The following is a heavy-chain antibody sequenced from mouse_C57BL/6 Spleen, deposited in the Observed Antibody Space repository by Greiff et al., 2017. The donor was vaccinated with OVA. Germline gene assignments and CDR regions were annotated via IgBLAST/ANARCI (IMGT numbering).Heavy chain of an antibody. J-gene: IGHJ2*01. D-gene: IGHD3-2*02. Sequence: EVQLKESGPGLVKPSQSLSLTCSVTGYSITSGYYWNWIRQFPGNKLEWMGYISYDGSNNYNPSLKNRISITRDTSKNQFFLKLNSVTTEDTATDYCAREQLRLYFDYWGQGTTLTVSS. CDR2: ISYDGSN. CDR1: GYSITSGYY. CDR3: AREQLRLYFDY. V-gene: IGHV3-6*01.